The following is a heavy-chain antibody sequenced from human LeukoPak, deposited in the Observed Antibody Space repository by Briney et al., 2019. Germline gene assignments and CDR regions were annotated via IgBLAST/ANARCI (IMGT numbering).Heavy chain of an antibody. CDR2: FYYSGNT. Sequence: SETLSLTRTVSGGSISSSSYYWTWIRQPPGEGLGWNGGFYYSGNTYHSPSLKSRVTISVDTSKNQFSLRLTSVTAADTAVYYCARSGIAYTFWYFNLWGRGSLVTVSS. J-gene: IGHJ2*01. CDR3: ARSGIAYTFWYFNL. D-gene: IGHD1-14*01. CDR1: GGSISSSSYY. V-gene: IGHV4-39*01.